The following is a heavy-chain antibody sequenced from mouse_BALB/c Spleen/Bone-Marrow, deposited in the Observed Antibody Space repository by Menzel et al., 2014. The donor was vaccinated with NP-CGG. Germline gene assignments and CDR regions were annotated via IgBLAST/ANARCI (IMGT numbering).Heavy chain of an antibody. D-gene: IGHD2-14*01. CDR1: GFNIKDTY. J-gene: IGHJ2*01. Sequence: EVQLQQSGAELVKPAASVKLSCTASGFNIKDTYMHWVKQRPEQGLEWIGRIDPANGNTKYDPKFQGKATITADTSSNTAYLQLSSLTSEDTAVYYCARYRLGTYFDYWGQGTTLTVSS. CDR3: ARYRLGTYFDY. V-gene: IGHV14-3*02. CDR2: IDPANGNT.